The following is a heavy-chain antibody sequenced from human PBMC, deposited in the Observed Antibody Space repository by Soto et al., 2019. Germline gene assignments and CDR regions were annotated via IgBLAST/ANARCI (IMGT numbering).Heavy chain of an antibody. Sequence: GESLKISCRGSGYSFTSYWIGWVRQMPGKGLEWMGIIYPGDSDTRYSPSFQGQVTISADKSISTAYLQWSSLKASDTAMYYCARHSSRGYRLVQDGIDIWGQGTTVTVSS. CDR1: GYSFTSYW. J-gene: IGHJ3*02. CDR2: IYPGDSDT. V-gene: IGHV5-51*01. D-gene: IGHD6-13*01. CDR3: ARHSSRGYRLVQDGIDI.